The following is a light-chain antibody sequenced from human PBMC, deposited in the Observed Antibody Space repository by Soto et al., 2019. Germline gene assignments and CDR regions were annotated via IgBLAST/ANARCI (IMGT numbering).Light chain of an antibody. Sequence: QSVLTQPASVSGSPGQSITISGTGTSSDVGSYNLVSWYQQHPGKATKLMIYEGSKRPSGVSNRFSGSKSGNTASLTISGLQAEDEADYYCCSYAGSSTVVFGGVPKVTVL. J-gene: IGLJ2*01. CDR2: EGS. CDR3: CSYAGSSTVV. V-gene: IGLV2-23*01. CDR1: SSDVGSYNL.